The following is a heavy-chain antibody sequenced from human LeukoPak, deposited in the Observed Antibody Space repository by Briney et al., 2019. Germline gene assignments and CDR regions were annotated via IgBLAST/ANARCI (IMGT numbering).Heavy chain of an antibody. CDR2: ISSSSSYI. CDR3: ATESTTLNAFDI. CDR1: GFTFSSYS. D-gene: IGHD5/OR15-5a*01. J-gene: IGHJ3*02. Sequence: GGSLRLSCAASGFTFSSYSMNWVRQAPGKGLEWVSSISSSSSYIYYADSVKGRFTISRDNAKNSLYLQMNSLRAEDTAVYYCATESTTLNAFDIWGQGTMVTVSS. V-gene: IGHV3-21*01.